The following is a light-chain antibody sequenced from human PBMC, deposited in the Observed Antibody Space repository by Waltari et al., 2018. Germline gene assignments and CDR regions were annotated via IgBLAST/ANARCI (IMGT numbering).Light chain of an antibody. J-gene: IGKJ1*01. CDR1: QSVNSN. V-gene: IGKV3-15*01. CDR3: QQYNNWPTWT. Sequence: EIVMTQSPATLSVSPGERATLLCRASQSVNSNLAWYQQKPGQPPRLLIYGASIRATGIPVRFSGSGSGTEFTLTINSLQSEDFAVYHCQQYNNWPTWTFGQGTKVEIK. CDR2: GAS.